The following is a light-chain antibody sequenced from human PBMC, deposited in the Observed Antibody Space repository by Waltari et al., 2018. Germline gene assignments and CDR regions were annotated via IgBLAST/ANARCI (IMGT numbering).Light chain of an antibody. CDR3: SVYMGSGIWV. Sequence: TVVTQEPSLSVSPGGTVTLTCALCSGSVSSTSYPHWYRQTPGQAPRTLVYKGTSRSFGVPDRFSGSVLGNKAALTITGAQADDESDYFCSVYMGSGIWVFGGGTKLTVL. CDR2: KGT. J-gene: IGLJ3*02. V-gene: IGLV8-61*01. CDR1: SGSVSSTSY.